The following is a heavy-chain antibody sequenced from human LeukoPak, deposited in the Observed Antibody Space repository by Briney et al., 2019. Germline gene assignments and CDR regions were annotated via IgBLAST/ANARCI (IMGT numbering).Heavy chain of an antibody. V-gene: IGHV3-23*01. D-gene: IGHD3-10*01. CDR3: AKGMFYYGSGSSDY. CDR1: GFTFSSYA. J-gene: IGHJ4*02. CDR2: ISDSGGST. Sequence: GGSLRLSCAASGFTFSSYAMSWVRQAPGKGLEWVSSISDSGGSTHYADSVKGRLTISRDNSKNTLYLQMNSLRAEDTAPYYCAKGMFYYGSGSSDYWGQGTLVTVSS.